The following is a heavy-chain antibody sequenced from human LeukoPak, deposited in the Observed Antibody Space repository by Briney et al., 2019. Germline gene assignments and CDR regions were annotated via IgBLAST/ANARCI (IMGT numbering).Heavy chain of an antibody. CDR3: ARSPTYYDFWSGYKFIDY. Sequence: PGGSLRLSCAASGFTFSTYWMSWVRQAPGKGLEWVATMKRDGSEKYYVDSVKGRFIISRDNPKSSLYLQMNSLQAEDTAVYYCARSPTYYDFWSGYKFIDYWGQGTLVTVSS. J-gene: IGHJ4*02. CDR1: GFTFSTYW. V-gene: IGHV3-7*01. D-gene: IGHD3-3*01. CDR2: MKRDGSEK.